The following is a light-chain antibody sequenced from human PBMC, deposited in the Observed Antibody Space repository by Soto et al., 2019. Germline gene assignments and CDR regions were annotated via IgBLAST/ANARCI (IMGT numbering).Light chain of an antibody. CDR3: MQGTHWPPIT. CDR1: QSLVYSDGNIY. V-gene: IGKV2-30*01. Sequence: DVVLTQSPLSLPVTLGQPASISCRSTQSLVYSDGNIYLNWFQQRPGQSPRRLIYKVSNRDSGVRDRFSGSGSGTDFTLTISRVEAEDVGVYYCMQGTHWPPITFGQGTRLEIK. CDR2: KVS. J-gene: IGKJ5*01.